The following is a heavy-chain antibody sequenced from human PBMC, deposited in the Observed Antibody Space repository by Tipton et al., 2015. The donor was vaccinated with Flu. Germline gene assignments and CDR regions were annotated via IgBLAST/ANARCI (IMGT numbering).Heavy chain of an antibody. CDR3: ARGSGYNYGYFNY. V-gene: IGHV4-61*02. Sequence: LRLSCTVSGDSISSGSYFWAWIRRPAGKGLEWIGRFYSRGSTNYNPSLKSRVTISADTSKSQFSLKLSSVTAADTAVYYCARGSGYNYGYFNYWGQGTLVTVSS. D-gene: IGHD5-18*01. J-gene: IGHJ4*01. CDR1: GDSISSGSYF. CDR2: FYSRGST.